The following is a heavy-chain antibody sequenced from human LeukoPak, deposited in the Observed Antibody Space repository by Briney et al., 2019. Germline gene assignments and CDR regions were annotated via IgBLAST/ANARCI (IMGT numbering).Heavy chain of an antibody. CDR1: GGSFSGYY. D-gene: IGHD3-10*01. CDR2: INRSGST. V-gene: IGHV4-34*01. Sequence: SETLSLTCAVYGGSFSGYYWSWIRQPPGKGLEWIGEINRSGSTNYNPSLKSRVTISVDTSKNQFSLKLSSVTAADTAVYYCARGNPPAYYYGSGSFPSFDYWGQGTLVTVSS. CDR3: ARGNPPAYYYGSGSFPSFDY. J-gene: IGHJ4*02.